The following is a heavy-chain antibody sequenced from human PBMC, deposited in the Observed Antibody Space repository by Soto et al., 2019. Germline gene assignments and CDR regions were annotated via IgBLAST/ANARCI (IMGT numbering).Heavy chain of an antibody. V-gene: IGHV3-15*07. CDR1: GFTFSNAW. Sequence: EVQLVESGGGLVKPGGSLRLSCAASGFTFSNAWMNCVRQAPGKGLEWVGRIKSKTDGGTTDYAAPVKGRFTISRDESQNSLYLQMNRLKTDDTVVYYCTTDYQTGYYSFYYYYGMDVWGQGTTVTVSS. D-gene: IGHD3-9*01. J-gene: IGHJ6*02. CDR3: TTDYQTGYYSFYYYYGMDV. CDR2: IKSKTDGGTT.